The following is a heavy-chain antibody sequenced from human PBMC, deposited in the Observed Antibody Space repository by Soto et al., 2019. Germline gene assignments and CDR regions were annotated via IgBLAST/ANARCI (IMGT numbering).Heavy chain of an antibody. Sequence: ASVKVSCKASGYTFTSYAMHWVRQAPGQRLEWMGWINAGNGNTKYSQKFQGRVTITRDTSASTAYMELSSLRSEDTAVYYCAREFSDYLWSGYYYFHYWGQGTLVTVSS. D-gene: IGHD3-3*01. CDR3: AREFSDYLWSGYYYFHY. J-gene: IGHJ4*02. CDR2: INAGNGNT. CDR1: GYTFTSYA. V-gene: IGHV1-3*01.